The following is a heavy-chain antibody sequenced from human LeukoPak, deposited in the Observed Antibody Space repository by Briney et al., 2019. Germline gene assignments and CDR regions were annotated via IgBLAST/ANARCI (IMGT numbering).Heavy chain of an antibody. Sequence: GGSLRLSCAASGFTFSNYAMNWVRQAPGQGVVWGSTITATGDNTAYADSVKGRFTISRDNAKNSLYLQMNSLRAEDTAVYYCARRYCSSTSCLLDYWGQGTLVTVSS. D-gene: IGHD2-2*01. CDR2: ITATGDNT. CDR1: GFTFSNYA. CDR3: ARRYCSSTSCLLDY. J-gene: IGHJ4*02. V-gene: IGHV3-23*01.